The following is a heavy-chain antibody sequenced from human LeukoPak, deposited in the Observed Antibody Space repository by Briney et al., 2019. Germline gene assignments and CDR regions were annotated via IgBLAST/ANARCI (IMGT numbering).Heavy chain of an antibody. CDR1: GYTFTGYY. CDR3: AREVVWSGYYTYDY. J-gene: IGHJ4*02. V-gene: IGHV1-2*02. D-gene: IGHD3-3*01. Sequence: GASVKVSCKASGYTFTGYYMHWVRQAPGQGLEWMGWINPNSGGTNYAQKFQGRVTMTRDTSISTAYMELGRLRSDDTAVYYCAREVVWSGYYTYDYWGQGTLVTVSS. CDR2: INPNSGGT.